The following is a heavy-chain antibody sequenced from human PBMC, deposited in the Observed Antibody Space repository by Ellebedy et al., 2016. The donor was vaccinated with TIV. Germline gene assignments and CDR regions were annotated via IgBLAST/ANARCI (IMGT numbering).Heavy chain of an antibody. CDR2: INHSGSS. Sequence: SETLSLXXAVDGGRDSGYYWSWIRQPPGKGLEWMGEINHSGSSNYNPSLKSRVTISVDTSKNQFSLKLNSVTAADTAVYYCAADYDIVAGYYMGDAFDVWGQGPMVTVSS. CDR1: GGRDSGYY. J-gene: IGHJ3*01. CDR3: AADYDIVAGYYMGDAFDV. D-gene: IGHD3-9*01. V-gene: IGHV4-34*08.